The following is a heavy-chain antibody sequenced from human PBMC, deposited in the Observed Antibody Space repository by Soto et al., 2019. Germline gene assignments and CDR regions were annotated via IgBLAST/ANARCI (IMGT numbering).Heavy chain of an antibody. V-gene: IGHV3-15*01. CDR2: IKSKTDGGTT. D-gene: IGHD3-3*01. CDR1: GFTFSNAW. Sequence: PGGSLRLSCAASGFTFSNAWMSWVRQAPGKGLEWVDRIKSKTDGGTTDYAAPVKGRFTISRDDSKNTLYLQMNSLKTEDTAVYYCTTTYYDFWSGYAYYYYYGMDVWGQGTTVTVSS. J-gene: IGHJ6*02. CDR3: TTTYYDFWSGYAYYYYYGMDV.